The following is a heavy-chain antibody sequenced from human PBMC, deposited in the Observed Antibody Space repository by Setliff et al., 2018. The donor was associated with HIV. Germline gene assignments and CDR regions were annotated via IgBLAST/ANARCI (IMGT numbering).Heavy chain of an antibody. CDR1: GFTFSTYW. Sequence: PGGSLRLSCAASGFTFSTYWMHWVRQAPGKGLVWVSRIKTDGSSTSYADSVKGRFTISRDNAKNTLFLHMDSLTAEDTAVYYCAREALSRDGYSYFDYWGQGTLVTVSS. CDR2: IKTDGSST. V-gene: IGHV3-74*01. CDR3: AREALSRDGYSYFDY. J-gene: IGHJ4*02. D-gene: IGHD5-12*01.